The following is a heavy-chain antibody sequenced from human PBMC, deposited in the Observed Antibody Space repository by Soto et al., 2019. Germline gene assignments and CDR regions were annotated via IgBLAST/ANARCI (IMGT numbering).Heavy chain of an antibody. J-gene: IGHJ6*03. D-gene: IGHD4-4*01. CDR3: AKDLHLTRPMDV. CDR1: GGSISSYG. V-gene: IGHV3-30*18. Sequence: PAETLSLTCTVSGGSISSYGMHGVRQAPGKGLEWVAVISYDGSNKYYADSVKGRFTISRDNSKNTLYLQMNSLRAEDTAVYYCAKDLHLTRPMDVWGKGTTVTVSS. CDR2: ISYDGSNK.